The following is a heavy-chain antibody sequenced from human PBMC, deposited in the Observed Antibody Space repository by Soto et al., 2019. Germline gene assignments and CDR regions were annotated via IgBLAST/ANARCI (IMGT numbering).Heavy chain of an antibody. CDR3: ASPKIAFYNWFDP. Sequence: ETLSLTCAVYGGSFSGYYWTWIRQPPGTGLEWIGEINHSGSTNYNPSLKSRVTISVDTSKNQFSLKLSSVTAADTAVYYCASPKIAFYNWFDPWGQGTLVTVSS. CDR1: GGSFSGYY. D-gene: IGHD3-3*02. V-gene: IGHV4-34*01. J-gene: IGHJ5*02. CDR2: INHSGST.